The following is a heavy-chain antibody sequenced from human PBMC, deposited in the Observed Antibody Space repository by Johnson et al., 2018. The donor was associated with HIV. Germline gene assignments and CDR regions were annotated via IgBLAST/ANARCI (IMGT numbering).Heavy chain of an antibody. CDR3: ASGDELGDDAFDI. CDR2: INWNGGRT. CDR1: GFRFDDYG. D-gene: IGHD7-27*01. Sequence: VQLVESGGGVVRPGGSLRLSCAVAGFRFDDYGMSWVRQAPGKGLEWISTINWNGGRTGYVDSLKGRFTISRDNAKNSLYLQMDSLRAEDTALYYCASGDELGDDAFDIWGQGTMVTVSS. V-gene: IGHV3-20*04. J-gene: IGHJ3*02.